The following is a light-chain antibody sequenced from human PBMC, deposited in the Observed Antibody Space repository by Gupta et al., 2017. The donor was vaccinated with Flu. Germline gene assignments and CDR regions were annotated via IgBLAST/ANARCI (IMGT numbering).Light chain of an antibody. CDR3: SSYTTSGTLV. CDR1: ASDIGAYDY. Sequence: QSALTQPASVSGSLGQSVTISCIGTASDIGAYDYVSWYQYHPGKAPQLKIYAVNNAVIKGSSWLFNRIAASKAGNTASLTISGLQADDEAYYYCSSYTTSGTLVFGGGTKLTVL. V-gene: IGLV2-14*01. J-gene: IGLJ3*02. CDR2: AVI.